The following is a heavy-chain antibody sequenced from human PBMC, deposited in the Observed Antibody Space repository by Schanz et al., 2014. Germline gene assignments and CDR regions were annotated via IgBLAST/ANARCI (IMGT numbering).Heavy chain of an antibody. CDR2: ISDSGTYT. J-gene: IGHJ3*02. V-gene: IGHV3-11*03. CDR3: AKGRFGELSAFDI. D-gene: IGHD3-10*01. Sequence: MQLLESGGGLIQPGGSLRLSCAASGFVFGDYYMTWIRQAPGKGLEWLSYISDSGTYTNYADSVKGRFTISRDNAKSSLYLQMNSLRAEDTAVYYCAKGRFGELSAFDIWGQGTMVTVSS. CDR1: GFVFGDYY.